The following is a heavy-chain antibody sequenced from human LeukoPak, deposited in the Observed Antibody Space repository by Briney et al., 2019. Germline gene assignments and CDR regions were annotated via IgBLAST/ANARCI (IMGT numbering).Heavy chain of an antibody. CDR1: GFTFSAYW. J-gene: IGHJ4*02. V-gene: IGHV3-7*01. CDR3: ARDTPGEESH. Sequence: PGGSLRLSCSASGFTFSAYWMSWVRQAPGKGLEWVANIKQDGSEKYYVDSVKGRFTISRDNAMNSLYLQMNSLRGEDTAVYYCARDTPGEESHWGQGTLVTVSS. CDR2: IKQDGSEK. D-gene: IGHD2-2*01.